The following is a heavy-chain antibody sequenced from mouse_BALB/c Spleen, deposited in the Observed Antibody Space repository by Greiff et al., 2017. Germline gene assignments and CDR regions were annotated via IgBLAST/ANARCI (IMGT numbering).Heavy chain of an antibody. CDR3: ARASTGTLFDY. CDR2: ISDGGSYT. D-gene: IGHD4-1*02. CDR1: GFTFSDYY. Sequence: EVQLVESGGGLVKPGGSLKLSCAASGFTFSDYYMYWVRQTPEKRLEWVATISDGGSYTYYPDSVKGRFTISRDNAKNNLYLQMSSLKSEDTAMYYCARASTGTLFDYWGQGTTLTVSS. V-gene: IGHV5-4*02. J-gene: IGHJ2*01.